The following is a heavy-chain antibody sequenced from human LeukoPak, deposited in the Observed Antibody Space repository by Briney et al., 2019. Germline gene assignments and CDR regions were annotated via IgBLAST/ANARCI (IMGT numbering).Heavy chain of an antibody. Sequence: GGSLRLSCAASGFTFSSYEMNWVRQAPGKGLEWVSYISSSGSTIYYADSVKRRFTISRDNDKNSLYLQMNSLRAEDTAVYYCARESGMAGLRDYYGMDVWGQGTTVTVSS. CDR2: ISSSGSTI. V-gene: IGHV3-48*03. J-gene: IGHJ6*02. CDR3: ARESGMAGLRDYYGMDV. D-gene: IGHD1-26*01. CDR1: GFTFSSYE.